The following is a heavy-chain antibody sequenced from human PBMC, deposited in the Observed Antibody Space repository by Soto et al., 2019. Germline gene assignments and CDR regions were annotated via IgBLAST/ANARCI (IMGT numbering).Heavy chain of an antibody. CDR2: ISGSGGST. Sequence: PGGALRVSCVSSVFTFSSNAMGWVRQAPGKGLESVSPISGSGGSTYFADFVQGRFTISRDNSKNTLYLQMNSLRADDTAVYYCPKLGSGGTWHGHFQPWGQGTLVTGSS. D-gene: IGHD2-15*01. V-gene: IGHV3-23*01. CDR3: PKLGSGGTWHGHFQP. CDR1: VFTFSSNA. J-gene: IGHJ1*01.